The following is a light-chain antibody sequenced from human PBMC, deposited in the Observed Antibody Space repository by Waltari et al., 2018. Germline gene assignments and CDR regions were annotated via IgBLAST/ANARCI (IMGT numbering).Light chain of an antibody. Sequence: SSERTQPPSVSVSPGQQARLTCSGDALPKKYAHWYQQKSGQAPVLVIYEDSKRPSGIPERFSGSSSGTVATLTISGAQVEDEADYYCYSTDTSGNHRVFGGGTQLTVL. CDR3: YSTDTSGNHRV. V-gene: IGLV3-10*01. J-gene: IGLJ2*01. CDR2: EDS. CDR1: ALPKKY.